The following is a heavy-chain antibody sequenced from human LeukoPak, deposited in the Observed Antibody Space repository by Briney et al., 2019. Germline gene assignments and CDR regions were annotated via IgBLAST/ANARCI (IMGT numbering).Heavy chain of an antibody. CDR2: ISNSNSYI. CDR3: ANEGGSYFYFDY. V-gene: IGHV3-21*04. D-gene: IGHD1-26*01. J-gene: IGHJ4*02. CDR1: GFTFSSYN. Sequence: GGSLRLSCAASGFTFSSYNMIWVRQAPGKGLEWVSFISNSNSYIYYADSVKGRFTISKDNSKNTLYLQMNSLRAEDTAVYYCANEGGSYFYFDYWGQGTLVTVSS.